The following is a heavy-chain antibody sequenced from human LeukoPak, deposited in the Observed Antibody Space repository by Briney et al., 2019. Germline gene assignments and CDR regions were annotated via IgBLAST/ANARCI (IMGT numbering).Heavy chain of an antibody. CDR3: ASGVATLSY. CDR1: GFTFSSYW. CDR2: ISSNGGST. J-gene: IGHJ4*02. D-gene: IGHD5-12*01. V-gene: IGHV3-64*01. Sequence: GSLRLSCAASGFTFSSYWMSWVRQAPGKGLEYVSAISSNGGSTYYANSVKGRFTISRDNSKNTLYLQMGSLRAEDMAVYYCASGVATLSYWGQGTLVTVSS.